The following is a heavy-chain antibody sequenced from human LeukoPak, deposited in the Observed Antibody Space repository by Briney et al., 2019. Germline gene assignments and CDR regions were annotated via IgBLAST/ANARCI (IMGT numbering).Heavy chain of an antibody. Sequence: PGGSLRLSCATSGFTFSSYTMNWVRQAPGKGLEWVSSISGGSSFIDYADSVKGRFTISRDNAKNSLYLQMNSLRAEDTAVYYCARGPYSSSSRHYFDYWGQGTLVTASS. J-gene: IGHJ4*02. CDR3: ARGPYSSSSRHYFDY. D-gene: IGHD6-6*01. CDR2: ISGGSSFI. CDR1: GFTFSSYT. V-gene: IGHV3-21*01.